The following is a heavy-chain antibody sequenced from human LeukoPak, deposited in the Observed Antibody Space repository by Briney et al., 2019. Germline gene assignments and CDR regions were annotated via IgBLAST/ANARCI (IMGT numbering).Heavy chain of an antibody. D-gene: IGHD6-13*01. CDR2: INPSGT. CDR1: GYTFTIYY. Sequence: ASVKVSCKASGYTFTIYYMHWVRQAPGQGLEWMGMINPSGTSYAQKFQGRVAMTRDTSTSTVYMELSRLRSDDTAVYYCAREGYSSSPFQHWGQGTLVTVSS. CDR3: AREGYSSSPFQH. J-gene: IGHJ1*01. V-gene: IGHV1-46*01.